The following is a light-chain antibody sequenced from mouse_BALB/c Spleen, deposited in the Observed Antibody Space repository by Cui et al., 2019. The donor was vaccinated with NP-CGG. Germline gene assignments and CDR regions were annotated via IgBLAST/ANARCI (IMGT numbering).Light chain of an antibody. Sequence: QAVVTLESALPTSPGETVTLTCRSRTGAVTTSNYANWVQEKPDHLFTGLIGGTNNRAPGVPARFSGSLIGDKAALTITGAQTEDEAIYFCALWYSNHWVFGGGTKLTVL. CDR3: ALWYSNHWV. CDR1: TGAVTTSNY. CDR2: GTN. V-gene: IGLV1*01. J-gene: IGLJ1*01.